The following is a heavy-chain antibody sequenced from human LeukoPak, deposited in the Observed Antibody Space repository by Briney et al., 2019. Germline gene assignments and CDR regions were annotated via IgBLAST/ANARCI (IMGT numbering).Heavy chain of an antibody. CDR1: GFTFSSYS. Sequence: GGSLRLSCAASGFTFSSYSMNWVRQAPGKGLEWVSYISSSSSTTYYADSVKGRSTISRDNAKNSLYLQMNSLRAEDTAVYYCARGPNYDLPFDPWGQGTLVTVSS. CDR3: ARGPNYDLPFDP. V-gene: IGHV3-48*01. CDR2: ISSSSSTT. J-gene: IGHJ5*02. D-gene: IGHD3-3*01.